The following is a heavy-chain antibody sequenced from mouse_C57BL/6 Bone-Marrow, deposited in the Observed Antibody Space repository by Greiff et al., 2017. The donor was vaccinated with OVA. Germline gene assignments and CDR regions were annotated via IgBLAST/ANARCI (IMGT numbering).Heavy chain of an antibody. CDR3: ARSSYYGNLYAMDY. CDR2: IHPNSGST. J-gene: IGHJ4*01. CDR1: GYTFTSYW. V-gene: IGHV1-64*01. D-gene: IGHD2-1*01. Sequence: QVQLQQPGAELVKPGASVKLSCKASGYTFTSYWMHWVKQRPGQGLEWIGMIHPNSGSTNYNEKFKSKATLTVDKSSSTAYMQLSSLTSEDSAVYYCARSSYYGNLYAMDYWGQGTSVTVSS.